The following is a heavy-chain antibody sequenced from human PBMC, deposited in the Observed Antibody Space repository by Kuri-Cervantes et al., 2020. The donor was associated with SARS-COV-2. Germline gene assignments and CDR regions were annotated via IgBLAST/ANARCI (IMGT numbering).Heavy chain of an antibody. CDR1: GSSFTIYW. CDR2: IYPVGSDT. J-gene: IGHJ6*02. CDR3: ARHSKLELHMDV. Sequence: GGSLRLSCKGSGSSFTIYWIGWVSQMPGKGLEWMGIIYPVGSDTRYSPSCQGQVTISADKSISTAYLQWSSLKASDTAMYYCARHSKLELHMDVWGQGTTVTVSS. V-gene: IGHV5-51*01. D-gene: IGHD1-7*01.